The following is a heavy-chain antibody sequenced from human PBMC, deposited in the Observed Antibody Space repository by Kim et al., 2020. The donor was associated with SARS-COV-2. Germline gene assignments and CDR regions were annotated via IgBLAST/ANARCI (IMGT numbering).Heavy chain of an antibody. CDR2: IYPTDSDV. J-gene: IGHJ5*02. V-gene: IGHV5-51*01. CDR3: ARRRYSDTWFDP. D-gene: IGHD5-12*01. Sequence: GESLKISCKASGYRFSDHWTGWVRQMLGKGLEWMGIIYPTDSDVVNNPSVQGRVTISADRSTSTAYLQWSSLEASDTAIYYCARRRYSDTWFDPWGQGTL. CDR1: GYRFSDHW.